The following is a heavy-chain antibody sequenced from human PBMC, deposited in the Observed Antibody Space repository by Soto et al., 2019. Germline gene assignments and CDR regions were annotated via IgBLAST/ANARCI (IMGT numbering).Heavy chain of an antibody. V-gene: IGHV4-31*03. J-gene: IGHJ3*02. D-gene: IGHD3-3*01. Sequence: QVQLQESGPGLVKPSQTLSLTCTVSGGSISSGGYYWSWIRQHPGKGLEWIGYIYYSGSTYYNPSLKSRVTISVDTSKIQFSLKLSSVTAADTAVYYCARGGHLGGSGFSGCAFDIWGQGTMVTVSS. CDR2: IYYSGST. CDR3: ARGGHLGGSGFSGCAFDI. CDR1: GGSISSGGYY.